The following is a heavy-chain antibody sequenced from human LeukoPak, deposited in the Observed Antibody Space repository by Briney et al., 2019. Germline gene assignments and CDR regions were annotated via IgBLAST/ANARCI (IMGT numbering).Heavy chain of an antibody. CDR3: AGFHDDSSGYYYGGNAFDI. Sequence: GGSLRLSCAASGFTFSSYGMHWVRQAPGKGLEWVAVIWYDGSNKYYADSVKGRFTISRDNAKNSLYLQMNSLRAEDTAVYYCAGFHDDSSGYYYGGNAFDIWGQGTMVTVSS. V-gene: IGHV3-33*03. J-gene: IGHJ3*02. D-gene: IGHD3-22*01. CDR2: IWYDGSNK. CDR1: GFTFSSYG.